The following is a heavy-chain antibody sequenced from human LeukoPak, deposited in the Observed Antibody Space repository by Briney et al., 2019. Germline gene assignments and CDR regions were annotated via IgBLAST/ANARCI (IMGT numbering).Heavy chain of an antibody. CDR1: GFTFNSYG. CDR3: AKGRRAFDY. J-gene: IGHJ4*02. V-gene: IGHV3-33*06. CDR2: IWYDGSNK. Sequence: GGSLRLSCAASGFTFNSYGMHWVRQAPGKGLEWVAVIWYDGSNKYYADSVKGRFTISRDNSKNTLYLQMNSLRAEDTAVYYCAKGRRAFDYWGQGTLVTVSS.